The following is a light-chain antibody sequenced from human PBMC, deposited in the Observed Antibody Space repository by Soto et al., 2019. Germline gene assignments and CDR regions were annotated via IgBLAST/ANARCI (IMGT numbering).Light chain of an antibody. V-gene: IGKV3-11*01. CDR2: DAY. Sequence: EIVLTQSPATLSLSPGERATLSCRASQSVRGYLAWYQQKLGQAPRLLISDAYNRAAGVPARFSGSGSGADFTLTISSLEPEDFAVYYCQQRNAWPLTFGGGTKVEIK. CDR1: QSVRGY. CDR3: QQRNAWPLT. J-gene: IGKJ4*01.